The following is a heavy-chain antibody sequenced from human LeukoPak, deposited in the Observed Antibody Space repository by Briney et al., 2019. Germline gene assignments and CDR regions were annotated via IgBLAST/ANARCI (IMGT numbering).Heavy chain of an antibody. Sequence: GGSLRLSCAASGFTFSSYAMSWVRQAPGKGLEWVSSVSGSGVSTYYIDSVKGRLTISRDNPMNTLYLQMSSLRAEDTATYYCAKGSYYDSPYGFDYWGQGILVTVSS. CDR2: VSGSGVST. D-gene: IGHD3-22*01. J-gene: IGHJ4*02. CDR3: AKGSYYDSPYGFDY. CDR1: GFTFSSYA. V-gene: IGHV3-23*01.